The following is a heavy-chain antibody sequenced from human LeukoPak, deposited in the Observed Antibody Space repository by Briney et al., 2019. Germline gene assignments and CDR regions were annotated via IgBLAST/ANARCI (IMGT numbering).Heavy chain of an antibody. CDR2: ISAYNGNT. V-gene: IGHV1-18*01. D-gene: IGHD3-10*01. J-gene: IGHJ4*02. Sequence: ASVKVSCKASGYTFTSYGISRVRQAPGQGLEWMGWISAYNGNTNYAQKLQGRVTMTTDTSTSTAYMELRSLRSDDTAVYYCARVPLWFGELNRYFDYWGQGTLVTVSS. CDR1: GYTFTSYG. CDR3: ARVPLWFGELNRYFDY.